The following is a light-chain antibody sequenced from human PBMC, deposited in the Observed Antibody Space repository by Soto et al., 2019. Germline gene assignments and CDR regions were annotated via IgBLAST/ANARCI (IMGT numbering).Light chain of an antibody. V-gene: IGLV1-44*01. CDR3: AAWDDRLNGAL. Sequence: QSVLTQPPSSSVTPGQRVTMSCSGGSSNIGSNTVSWYQHLPGTAPQLLIYSDTQRASGVADRFSGSKSGTSASLAISGLQSDDEADYYCAAWDDRLNGALFGTGTKVT. CDR1: SSNIGSNT. J-gene: IGLJ1*01. CDR2: SDT.